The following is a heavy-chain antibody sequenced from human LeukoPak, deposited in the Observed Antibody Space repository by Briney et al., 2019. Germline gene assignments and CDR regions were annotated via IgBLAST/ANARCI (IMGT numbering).Heavy chain of an antibody. CDR1: GFTFYDYA. Sequence: GRSLRLSCAASGFTFYDYAMHWVRQAPGKGLEWVSGISWNSGSIGYADSVKGRFTISRDNAKNSLYLQMNSLRAEDTALYYCAKSPIGGVIAHFDYWGQGTLVTVSS. CDR2: ISWNSGSI. V-gene: IGHV3-9*01. D-gene: IGHD3-16*02. CDR3: AKSPIGGVIAHFDY. J-gene: IGHJ4*02.